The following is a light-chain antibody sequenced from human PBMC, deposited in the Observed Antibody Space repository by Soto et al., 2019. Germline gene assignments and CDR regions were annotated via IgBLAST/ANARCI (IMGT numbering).Light chain of an antibody. CDR2: EDS. V-gene: IGLV2-23*01. Sequence: QSALPQPASVSGSPGQSITISCTGTSSDVGSYNLVSWYQQHPGKAPILMIYEDSKRPSGVSNRFSGSKSGNTASLTISGIQAEDEADYYCCSYAGSSTFWVFGGGTKLPVL. CDR1: SSDVGSYNL. J-gene: IGLJ3*02. CDR3: CSYAGSSTFWV.